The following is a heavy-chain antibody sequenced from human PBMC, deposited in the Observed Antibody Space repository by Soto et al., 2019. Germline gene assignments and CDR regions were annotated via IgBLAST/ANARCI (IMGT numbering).Heavy chain of an antibody. CDR2: ISGSGGST. CDR1: GFTFSSYA. CDR3: AKDLRIFDGGSLPAEYFQH. J-gene: IGHJ1*01. D-gene: IGHD1-26*01. Sequence: GGSLRLSCAASGFTFSSYAMSWVRQAPGKGLEWVSAISGSGGSTYYADSVKGRFTISRDNSKNTLYLQMNSLRAEDTAVYYCAKDLRIFDGGSLPAEYFQHWGQGTLVTVSS. V-gene: IGHV3-23*01.